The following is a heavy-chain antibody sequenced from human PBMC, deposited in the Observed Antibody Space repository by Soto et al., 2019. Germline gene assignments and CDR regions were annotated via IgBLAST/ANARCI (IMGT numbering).Heavy chain of an antibody. Sequence: PGGSLRLSCAASGFTFSSYAMSWVRQAPGKGLEWVSAISGSGGSTYYADSVKGRFTISRDNSKNTLYLQMNSLRAEDTAVYYCANFFYDYVWGSYRDTAPGAAAEFDSWGEGNLGTVSS. J-gene: IGHJ4*02. CDR2: ISGSGGST. CDR3: ANFFYDYVWGSYRDTAPGAAAEFDS. D-gene: IGHD3-16*02. V-gene: IGHV3-23*01. CDR1: GFTFSSYA.